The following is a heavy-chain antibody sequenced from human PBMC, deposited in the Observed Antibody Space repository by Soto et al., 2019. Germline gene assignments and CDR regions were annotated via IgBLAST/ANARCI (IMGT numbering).Heavy chain of an antibody. V-gene: IGHV1-18*04. Sequence: GASVKVSCKASGYIFTSYGINWVRQAPGQGLEWMGWIGLYIHNTNYAQKFQGRVTMTTDTSTSTVYMELRSLTSDDTAVYYCARGAFDYGSGSDYNTPFDYRGQGTLVTVSS. CDR2: IGLYIHNT. J-gene: IGHJ4*02. CDR1: GYIFTSYG. D-gene: IGHD3-10*01. CDR3: ARGAFDYGSGSDYNTPFDY.